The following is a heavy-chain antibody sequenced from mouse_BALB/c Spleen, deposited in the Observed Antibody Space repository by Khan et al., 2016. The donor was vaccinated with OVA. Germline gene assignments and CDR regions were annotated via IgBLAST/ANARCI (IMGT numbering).Heavy chain of an antibody. CDR1: GFSLTSYG. V-gene: IGHV2-9*02. D-gene: IGHD1-3*01. Sequence: QVQLKESGPGLVAPAQSLSITCTVSGFSLTSYGVHWVRQPPGKGLEWLGVIWAGGSTNYNSALMSRLSISKDNSKSQVFLKMNSLQTDYTAIYYCAILQDIWGHGTTLTVSS. CDR3: AILQDI. CDR2: IWAGGST. J-gene: IGHJ2*01.